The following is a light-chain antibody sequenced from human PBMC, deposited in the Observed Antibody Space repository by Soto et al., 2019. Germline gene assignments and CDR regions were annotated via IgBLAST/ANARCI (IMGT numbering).Light chain of an antibody. J-gene: IGKJ4*01. CDR3: QQYGSSPLT. V-gene: IGKV3-20*01. Sequence: EIVLTQSPGTLSLSPGERATLSCRASQSVSSSYLAWYQQKPGQAPRLLIYGASSRATGTPDRFSGSGSGTDFNLTISRLEPEDFAVYYCQQYGSSPLTFGGGTKVDIK. CDR2: GAS. CDR1: QSVSSSY.